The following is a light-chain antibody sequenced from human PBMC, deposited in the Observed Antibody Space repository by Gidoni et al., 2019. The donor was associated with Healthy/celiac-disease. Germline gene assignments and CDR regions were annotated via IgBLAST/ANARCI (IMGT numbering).Light chain of an antibody. V-gene: IGKV1-5*03. J-gene: IGKJ1*01. Sequence: IQMTQSPSTLSASVGDRVTITCRASQSISSWLAWYQQKTGKAPKLLIYKASSLESGVPSRFSGSGSGTEFTLTISSLQPDDFATYYCQQSATFGQGTKVEIK. CDR2: KAS. CDR3: QQSAT. CDR1: QSISSW.